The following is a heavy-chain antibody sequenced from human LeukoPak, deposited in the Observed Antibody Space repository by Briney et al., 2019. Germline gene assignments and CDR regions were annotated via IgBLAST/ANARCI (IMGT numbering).Heavy chain of an antibody. D-gene: IGHD3-16*01. CDR1: GGTFSSYG. CDR3: AREGGVGPTPAAFDI. CDR2: IIPIFGKA. V-gene: IGHV1-69*13. Sequence: SVKVSCKASGGTFSSYGISWVRQAPGQGLEWMGGIIPIFGKADYAQKSQGRVTITADESTRIVYMELSSLRSEDTAVYYCAREGGVGPTPAAFDIWGQGTMVTVSS. J-gene: IGHJ3*02.